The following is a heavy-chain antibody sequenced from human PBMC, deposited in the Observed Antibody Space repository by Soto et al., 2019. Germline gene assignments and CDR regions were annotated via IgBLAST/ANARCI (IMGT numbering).Heavy chain of an antibody. J-gene: IGHJ5*02. CDR2: IDQGGGEK. Sequence: EVQLVESGGGLVQPGGSLRLSCAASGFSFSTYWMAWVRQAPGKGLEWVANIDQGGGEKYYVDSVRGRFTISRDNAKNSLNLEMNGLSAEDTAIYSSARGANWFDPWGQGTLVSVSS. V-gene: IGHV3-7*05. CDR3: ARGANWFDP. CDR1: GFSFSTYW.